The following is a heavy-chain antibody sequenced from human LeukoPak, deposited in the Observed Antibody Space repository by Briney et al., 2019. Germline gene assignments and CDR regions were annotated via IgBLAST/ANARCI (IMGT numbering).Heavy chain of an antibody. CDR3: ARDRGWFDP. CDR1: GFTFSRYW. CDR2: IKQDGSEK. V-gene: IGHV3-7*01. J-gene: IGHJ5*02. Sequence: GGSLRLSCAASGFTFSRYWMSWGRQAPGKGLEGVANIKQDGSEKYYVDSVKGRFTISRDNAKNSLYLQMNSLRAGDTAGYYFARDRGWFDPWGQGTLVTVSS.